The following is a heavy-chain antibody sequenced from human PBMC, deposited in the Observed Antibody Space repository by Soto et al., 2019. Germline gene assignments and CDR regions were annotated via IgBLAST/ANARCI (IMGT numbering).Heavy chain of an antibody. CDR2: MHRNGGST. CDR3: ARDHRGGYEYGDYGHS. Sequence: GGSLRLSCAVSGFSLDEYGMSWVRQAPGKGPEWVSGMHRNGGSTGYADSVKGRFTISRDDAKNSLYLQMNSLRAEDTAFYYCARDHRGGYEYGDYGHSWGNGTLVTVSS. V-gene: IGHV3-20*04. CDR1: GFSLDEYG. D-gene: IGHD4-17*01. J-gene: IGHJ5*01.